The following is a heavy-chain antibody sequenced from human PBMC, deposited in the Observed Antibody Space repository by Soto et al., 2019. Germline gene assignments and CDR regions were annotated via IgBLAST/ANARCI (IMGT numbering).Heavy chain of an antibody. CDR1: GFTFSSYA. CDR2: ISGSGGST. D-gene: IGHD1-26*01. J-gene: IGHJ3*02. Sequence: GGSLRLSCAASGFTFSSYAMSWVRQAPGKGLEWVSAISGSGGSTYYADSVKGWFTISRDNSKNTLYLQMNSLRAEDTAVYYCAKDRRGSYPRPGAFDIWGQGTMVTVSS. V-gene: IGHV3-23*01. CDR3: AKDRRGSYPRPGAFDI.